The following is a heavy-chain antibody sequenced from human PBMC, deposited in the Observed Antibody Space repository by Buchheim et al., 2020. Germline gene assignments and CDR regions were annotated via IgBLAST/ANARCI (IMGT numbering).Heavy chain of an antibody. V-gene: IGHV1-69*02. Sequence: QVQLVQSGAEVKKPGSSVNVSCKASGGTFSSYTISWVRQAPGQGLEWMGRIIPVLGIANYAQKFQGRVTITADQSTSTAYMELSSLRSEDTAVYYCARGMELRRYYYYYGMDVWGQGTT. CDR1: GGTFSSYT. J-gene: IGHJ6*02. CDR2: IIPVLGIA. CDR3: ARGMELRRYYYYYGMDV. D-gene: IGHD1-7*01.